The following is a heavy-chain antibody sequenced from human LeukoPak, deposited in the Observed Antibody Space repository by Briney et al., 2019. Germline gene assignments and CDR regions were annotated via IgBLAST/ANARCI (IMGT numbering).Heavy chain of an antibody. CDR2: ISYDGSNK. D-gene: IGHD7-27*01. Sequence: PGGSLRLSCAASGFTFSSYAMHWVRQAPGKGLEWVAVISYDGSNKYYADSVKGRFTISRDNSKNTLYLQMNSLRAEDTAVYYCARDLSGPPTGDAGDDYWGQGTLVTVSS. CDR3: ARDLSGPPTGDAGDDY. CDR1: GFTFSSYA. V-gene: IGHV3-30-3*01. J-gene: IGHJ4*02.